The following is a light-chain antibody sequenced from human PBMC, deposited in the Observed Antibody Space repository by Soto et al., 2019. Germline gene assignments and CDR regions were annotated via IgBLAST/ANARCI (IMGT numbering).Light chain of an antibody. Sequence: QSVLTQPPSASGTPGQRVTISCSGSDSNIGNNAVAWYQQLPGAAPKLLIFRDNKRPSGVPDRFSGSKSDTSAALAISGLQSDDEADYFCSAWDDSLTGVIFGGGTQLTVL. CDR2: RDN. CDR1: DSNIGNNA. CDR3: SAWDDSLTGVI. V-gene: IGLV1-44*01. J-gene: IGLJ2*01.